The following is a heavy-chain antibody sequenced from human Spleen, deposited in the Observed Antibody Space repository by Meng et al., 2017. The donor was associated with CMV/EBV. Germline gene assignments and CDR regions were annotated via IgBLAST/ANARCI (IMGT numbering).Heavy chain of an antibody. V-gene: IGHV3-7*01. CDR2: IKEDGSDK. CDR3: ARGSEGDYYYYGMDV. Sequence: ETLSLTCAASGFTFSTYWMSWVRQAPGKGLEWVANIKEDGSDKYYVDSVKGRFAISRDKAEKSLSLQMNRLSDEDTAVYYCARGSEGDYYYYGMDVWGQGTTVTVSS. D-gene: IGHD6-19*01. CDR1: GFTFSTYW. J-gene: IGHJ6*02.